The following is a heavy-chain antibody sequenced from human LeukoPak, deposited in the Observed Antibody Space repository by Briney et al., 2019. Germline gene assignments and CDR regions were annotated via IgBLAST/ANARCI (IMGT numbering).Heavy chain of an antibody. V-gene: IGHV3-21*01. J-gene: IGHJ4*02. CDR1: GFTFSSYS. Sequence: GGSLRLSCAASGFTFSSYSMNWVRQAPGKGLEWVSSISSSSSYIYYADSVKGRFTNSRDNAKNSLYLQMNSLRAEDTAVYYCARDLSAEGLLLPNYYFDYWGQGTLVTVSS. CDR3: ARDLSAEGLLLPNYYFDY. D-gene: IGHD2-15*01. CDR2: ISSSSSYI.